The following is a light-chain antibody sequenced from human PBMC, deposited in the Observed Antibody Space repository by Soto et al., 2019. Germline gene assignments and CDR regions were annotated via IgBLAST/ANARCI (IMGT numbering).Light chain of an antibody. CDR2: TAS. CDR1: QGISNY. J-gene: IGKJ4*01. CDR3: QKYNSAPLT. V-gene: IGKV1-27*01. Sequence: DIQMTQSPSSLSAAVGDRVTITCRASQGISNYLAWYQHKPGKVPKLLIHTASTLQSGAPSRFSRSGSGTDFTLTISRLQPEDVATYYFQKYNSAPLTLGGGTKVEIK.